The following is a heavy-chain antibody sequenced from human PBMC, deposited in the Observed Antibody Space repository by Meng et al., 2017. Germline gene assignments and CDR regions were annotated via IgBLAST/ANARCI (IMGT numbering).Heavy chain of an antibody. CDR3: ARDYGDHLGFDY. Sequence: EGRLVETGGGLIQPGGYLSLSFAASGFTVSSNYMSWVRQAPGKGLEWVSVIYSGGSTYYADSMKGRFTISRDNSKNTLYLQMNSLRAEDTAVYYCARDYGDHLGFDYWGQGTLVTVSS. CDR2: IYSGGST. CDR1: GFTVSSNY. J-gene: IGHJ4*02. D-gene: IGHD4-17*01. V-gene: IGHV3-53*02.